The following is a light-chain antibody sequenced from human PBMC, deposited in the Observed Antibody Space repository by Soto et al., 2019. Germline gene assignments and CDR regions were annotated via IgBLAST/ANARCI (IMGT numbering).Light chain of an antibody. V-gene: IGLV2-18*02. CDR3: SSYTGSSTVVV. CDR2: DVS. J-gene: IGLJ2*01. Sequence: QAVVTQPPSVSGSPGQSVTISCTGTSSDVGRYNHVSWYQQPPGTAPKLMIYDVSNRPSGVPDRFSGSKSGNTASLTISGLQAEDEADYYCSSYTGSSTVVVFGGGTKLTVL. CDR1: SSDVGRYNH.